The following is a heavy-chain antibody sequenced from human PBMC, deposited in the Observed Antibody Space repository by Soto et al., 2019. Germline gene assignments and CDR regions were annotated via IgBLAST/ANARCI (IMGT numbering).Heavy chain of an antibody. D-gene: IGHD5-18*01. CDR1: GYSFTSYW. CDR2: IYPGDSDT. Sequence: HGESLKISCKGSGYSFTSYWIGWLRQMPGKGLEWMGIIYPGDSDTRYSPSFQGQVTISADKSISTAYLQWSSLKASDTAMYYCARLGGLVDTAMVGGWFAPWGQGTLVTVSS. J-gene: IGHJ5*02. CDR3: ARLGGLVDTAMVGGWFAP. V-gene: IGHV5-51*01.